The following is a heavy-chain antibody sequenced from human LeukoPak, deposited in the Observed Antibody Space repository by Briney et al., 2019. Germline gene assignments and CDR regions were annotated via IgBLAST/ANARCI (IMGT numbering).Heavy chain of an antibody. J-gene: IGHJ4*02. V-gene: IGHV3-23*01. CDR1: GFTFSSYA. D-gene: IGHD5-18*01. CDR3: AKDQGYSYGHFDY. Sequence: PGGSLRLSXAASGFTFSSYAMSWVRQAPGKGLEWLSAISGSGGSTYYADSVKGRFTISRDNSKNTLYLQMNSLRAEDTAVYYCAKDQGYSYGHFDYWGQGTLVTVSS. CDR2: ISGSGGST.